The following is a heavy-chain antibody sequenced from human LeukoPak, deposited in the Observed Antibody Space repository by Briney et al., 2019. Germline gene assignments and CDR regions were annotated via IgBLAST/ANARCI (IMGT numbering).Heavy chain of an antibody. D-gene: IGHD2-21*02. Sequence: GGSLRLSCAASGFTFSSYSMNWVRQAPGKGLEWVSSISSSSSYIYYADSVKGRFTISRDNAKNSLYLQMNSLRAEDTAVYYCASESDCGGDCYGVFDAFDIWGQGTMVTVSS. CDR3: ASESDCGGDCYGVFDAFDI. J-gene: IGHJ3*02. CDR1: GFTFSSYS. CDR2: ISSSSSYI. V-gene: IGHV3-21*01.